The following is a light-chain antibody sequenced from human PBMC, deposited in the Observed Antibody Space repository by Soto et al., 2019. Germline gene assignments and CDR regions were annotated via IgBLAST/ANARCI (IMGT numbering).Light chain of an antibody. CDR3: SSYTSSRTVI. Sequence: QSALTQPASVSGSPGQSITISCAGTSSDVGGYNYVSWYQQHPGKAPTLMIYDVTNRPSGVYNRFSGSKSGNTASLAISGLQAEDEADYYCSSYTSSRTVIFGGGTKLTVL. J-gene: IGLJ2*01. V-gene: IGLV2-14*01. CDR1: SSDVGGYNY. CDR2: DVT.